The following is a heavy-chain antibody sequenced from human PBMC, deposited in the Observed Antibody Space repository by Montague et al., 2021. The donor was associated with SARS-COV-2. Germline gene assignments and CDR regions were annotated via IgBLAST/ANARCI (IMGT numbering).Heavy chain of an antibody. D-gene: IGHD3-9*01. CDR1: GDSVSSNSAA. Sequence: CAISGDSVSSNSAAWNWIRQSPSRGLEWLGRTYYRSKWYNGYAVXVKSRITINPDTSKNQFSLQLNSVTPEDTTVYYCARDLKPPGDILTGYLPYYYYMDVWGKGTTVTVSS. CDR3: ARDLKPPGDILTGYLPYYYYMDV. CDR2: TYYRSKWYN. V-gene: IGHV6-1*01. J-gene: IGHJ6*03.